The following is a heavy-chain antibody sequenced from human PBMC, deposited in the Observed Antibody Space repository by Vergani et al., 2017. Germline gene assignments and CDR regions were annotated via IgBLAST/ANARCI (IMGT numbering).Heavy chain of an antibody. CDR3: ARKMKVAAAFDP. J-gene: IGHJ5*02. Sequence: QVQLVQSGAEVKKPGASVKVSCKASGYTFTGYYIHWVRQAPGQGLEWMGWINPNSGDTNYAQKLQGRVTMTTDTSTSTAYMELRSLRSDDTAVYYCARKMKVAAAFDPWGQGTLVTVSS. CDR2: INPNSGDT. D-gene: IGHD6-13*01. V-gene: IGHV1-2*02. CDR1: GYTFTGYY.